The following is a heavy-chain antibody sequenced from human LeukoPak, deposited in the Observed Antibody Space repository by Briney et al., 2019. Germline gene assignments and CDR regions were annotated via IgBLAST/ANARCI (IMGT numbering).Heavy chain of an antibody. V-gene: IGHV3-23*01. J-gene: IGHJ4*02. CDR3: AKTGYGSGWK. CDR2: ISGSGGST. D-gene: IGHD6-19*01. Sequence: GGSLRLSCAASGFSFINYAISWVRQAPGQGLEWVSAISGSGGSTNYAHSEQGRFTFTTDNSKNTPYLQMNSLRADDTAVYYCAKTGYGSGWKWGQGTLVTVSS. CDR1: GFSFINYA.